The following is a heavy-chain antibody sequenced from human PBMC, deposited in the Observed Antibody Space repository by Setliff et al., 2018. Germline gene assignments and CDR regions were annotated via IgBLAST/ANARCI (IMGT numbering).Heavy chain of an antibody. D-gene: IGHD3-10*01. CDR2: ISDSSRYI. Sequence: PVGSLRLSCAASGFTFSDYRMNWVRQAPGKGQEWVSAISDSSRYIYYADSVKGRFTISRDNAKKSLFLQMNSLTAADTAMYYCARDQSLLFTMVRGQPAPLDLWGRGTLVTVSS. CDR1: GFTFSDYR. V-gene: IGHV3-21*01. J-gene: IGHJ2*01. CDR3: ARDQSLLFTMVRGQPAPLDL.